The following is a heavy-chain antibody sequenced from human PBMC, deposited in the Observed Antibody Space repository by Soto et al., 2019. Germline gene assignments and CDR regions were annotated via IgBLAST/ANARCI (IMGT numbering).Heavy chain of an antibody. Sequence: SVKVSCKVSGSRFSNYVISWVRKAPGHGLEWLGRIIPIFNSTKYAQSFQGRVTITADKSTSTASLELSSLRSDDTAVYYCAREGRGKKAGYNGLVSLGYWGQGTLVTVSS. J-gene: IGHJ4*02. CDR3: AREGRGKKAGYNGLVSLGY. CDR1: GSRFSNYV. D-gene: IGHD2-2*02. CDR2: IIPIFNST. V-gene: IGHV1-69*06.